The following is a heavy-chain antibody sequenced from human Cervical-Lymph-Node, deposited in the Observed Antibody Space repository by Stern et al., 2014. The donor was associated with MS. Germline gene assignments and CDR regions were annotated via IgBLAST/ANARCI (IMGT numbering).Heavy chain of an antibody. D-gene: IGHD3-10*01. CDR1: GDTFNSYT. V-gene: IGHV1-69*12. CDR3: ARVGSGKYVFDV. CDR2: IIPVFGTT. J-gene: IGHJ3*01. Sequence: QVQLVQSGAEVKKPGSSVRVSCKASGDTFNSYTVGWGRQAPGQGLEWVGGIIPVFGTTKYAQKFQGRVTITADESTYSINMEMSSLRSEDTAVYYCARVGSGKYVFDVWGQGTMVTVSS.